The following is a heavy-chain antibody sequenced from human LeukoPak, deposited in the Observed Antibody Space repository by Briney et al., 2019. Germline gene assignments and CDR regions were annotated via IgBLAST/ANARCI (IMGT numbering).Heavy chain of an antibody. Sequence: SETLSLTCTVSGGAISSGSYNWGWIRQPPGKGLEWIGSIYHSGSTYYNPSLKSRVTISVDTSKNQFSLKLTSVTAADTAVYYCARDGDYGSGSSLNWFDPWGQGTLVTVSS. J-gene: IGHJ5*02. CDR1: GGAISSGSYN. V-gene: IGHV4-39*02. CDR3: ARDGDYGSGSSLNWFDP. D-gene: IGHD3-10*01. CDR2: IYHSGST.